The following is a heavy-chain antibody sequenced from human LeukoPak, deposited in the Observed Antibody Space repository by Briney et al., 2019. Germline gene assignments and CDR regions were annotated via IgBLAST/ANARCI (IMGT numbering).Heavy chain of an antibody. CDR1: GVSISSYY. Sequence: SETLSLTCTASGVSISSYYWSWIRQPAGKGLEWIGRIYTSGSTNYNPSLKRRDTLSIDTSKNQFSLKLRSVNAADTAVYYCARSTLVGATTMYYFDYWGQGTLVTVSS. J-gene: IGHJ4*02. CDR3: ARSTLVGATTMYYFDY. CDR2: IYTSGST. V-gene: IGHV4-4*07. D-gene: IGHD1-26*01.